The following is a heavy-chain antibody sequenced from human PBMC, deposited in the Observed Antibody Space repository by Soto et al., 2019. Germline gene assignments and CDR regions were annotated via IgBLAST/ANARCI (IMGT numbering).Heavy chain of an antibody. Sequence: GGSLRLSCSASGFPFRTYAMHWVRQAPGKGLEYVAAISNNGGSTYSSDSVKGRITISRDNSKNTLYLQMTSLRVEDTAIYYCVKGGGAYSSSSSWFDLWGQGTLVTVSS. V-gene: IGHV3-64D*06. D-gene: IGHD6-6*01. CDR2: ISNNGGST. CDR3: VKGGGAYSSSSSWFDL. J-gene: IGHJ5*02. CDR1: GFPFRTYA.